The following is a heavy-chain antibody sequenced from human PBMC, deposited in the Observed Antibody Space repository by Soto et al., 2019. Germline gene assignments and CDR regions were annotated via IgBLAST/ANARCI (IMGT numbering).Heavy chain of an antibody. CDR2: ITWNSDDI. J-gene: IGHJ4*02. V-gene: IGHV3-9*01. D-gene: IGHD3-10*01. CDR1: GFTFDDYG. CDR3: AKAPYGSGSYAFGN. Sequence: EVQLVESGGGLVQPGRSLRLSCAASGFTFDDYGMHWVRQAPGKGLEWVSGITWNSDDIAYADSVKGRFTISRDNAKNSLYLQMNSLRAEDTALYYCAKAPYGSGSYAFGNWGQGTLVTVSS.